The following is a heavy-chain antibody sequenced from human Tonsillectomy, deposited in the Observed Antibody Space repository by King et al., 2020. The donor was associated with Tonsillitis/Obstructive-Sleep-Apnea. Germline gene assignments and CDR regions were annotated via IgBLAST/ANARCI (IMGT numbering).Heavy chain of an antibody. CDR1: GYTFTSYY. CDR3: ARGFRLRTEVDY. V-gene: IGHV1-46*01. D-gene: IGHD4-17*01. J-gene: IGHJ4*02. CDR2: INPMCGGT. Sequence: QLVQSGAEVKKPGASVKVFCKASGYTFTSYYIHWVRQALGQGLEWMGIINPMCGGTKYAQKFQGRVTMTRDTSTSTVYMELSSLRSEDTAVYYCARGFRLRTEVDYWGQGTLVTVSS.